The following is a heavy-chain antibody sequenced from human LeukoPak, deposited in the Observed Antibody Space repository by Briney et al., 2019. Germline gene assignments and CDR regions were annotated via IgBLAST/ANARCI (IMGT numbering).Heavy chain of an antibody. CDR1: GFTFTNHG. CDR2: IWYDGSKK. Sequence: PGGSLRLSCAASGFTFTNHGFHWVRQAPGKGLEWVALIWYDGSKKVYVDSVKGRFTISRDDLKSTLYLQMNSLRGEDTAVYYCARDLGNFDRGGSYFDCWGQGTLVTVSS. J-gene: IGHJ4*02. CDR3: ARDLGNFDRGGSYFDC. D-gene: IGHD4-23*01. V-gene: IGHV3-33*01.